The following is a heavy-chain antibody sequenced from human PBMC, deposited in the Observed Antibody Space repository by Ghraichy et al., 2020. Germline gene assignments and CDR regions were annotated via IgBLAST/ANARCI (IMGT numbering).Heavy chain of an antibody. CDR2: ISSSSSYI. J-gene: IGHJ6*02. D-gene: IGHD6-13*01. CDR3: ARDAFIISSSWNLIKNYYYYYGMDV. CDR1: GFTFSSYS. Sequence: GGSLRLSCAASGFTFSSYSMNWVRQAPGKGLEWVSSISSSSSYIYYADSVKGRFTISRDNAKNSLYLQMNSLRAEDTAVYYCARDAFIISSSWNLIKNYYYYYGMDVWGQGTTVTVSS. V-gene: IGHV3-21*01.